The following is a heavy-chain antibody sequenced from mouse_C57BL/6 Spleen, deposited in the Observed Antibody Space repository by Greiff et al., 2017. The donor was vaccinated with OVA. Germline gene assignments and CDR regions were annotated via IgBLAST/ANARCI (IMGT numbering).Heavy chain of an antibody. J-gene: IGHJ2*01. CDR2: INPSNGGT. Sequence: VQLQQPGTELVKPGASVKLSCKASGYTFTSYWMHWVKQRPGQGLEWIGNINPSNGGTNYNEKFKSKATLTVDKSSSTAYMQRSSLTSEDSAVYYCARSTWESEDYFDYWGQGTTLTVSS. D-gene: IGHD4-1*01. V-gene: IGHV1-53*01. CDR1: GYTFTSYW. CDR3: ARSTWESEDYFDY.